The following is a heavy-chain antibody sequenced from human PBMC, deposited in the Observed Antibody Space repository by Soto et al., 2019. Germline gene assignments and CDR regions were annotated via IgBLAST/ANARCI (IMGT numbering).Heavy chain of an antibody. V-gene: IGHV3-33*01. CDR2: IWYDGSNK. CDR1: GFTFSSYG. Sequence: QVQLVESGGGVVQPGRSLRLSCAASGFTFSSYGMHWVRQAPGKGLGGVAVIWYDGSNKYYADSVKGRFTISRDNSKNTLYLQMNSLRAEDTAVYYCAREMRDYIWGSYRYGFDYWGQGTLVTVSS. CDR3: AREMRDYIWGSYRYGFDY. J-gene: IGHJ4*02. D-gene: IGHD3-16*02.